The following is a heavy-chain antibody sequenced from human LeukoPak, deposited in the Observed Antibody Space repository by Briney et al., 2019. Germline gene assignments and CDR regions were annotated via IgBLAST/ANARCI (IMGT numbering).Heavy chain of an antibody. D-gene: IGHD5-18*01. CDR2: IKEDGSEK. V-gene: IGHV3-7*03. Sequence: PGGSLRLSCAASGFTLSSYWMSWVRQAPGKGLEWVAKIKEDGSEKYYGDSVKGRFTVSRDNAKNSLYLQMNSLRAEDTALYFCAGGRGYNYIYWGQGTLVTVSS. CDR3: AGGRGYNYIY. CDR1: GFTLSSYW. J-gene: IGHJ4*02.